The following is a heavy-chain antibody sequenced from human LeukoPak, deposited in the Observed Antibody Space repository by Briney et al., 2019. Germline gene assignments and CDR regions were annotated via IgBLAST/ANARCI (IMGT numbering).Heavy chain of an antibody. D-gene: IGHD6-19*01. J-gene: IGHJ3*02. V-gene: IGHV1-8*01. CDR2: MNPNSGHT. CDR1: GYTFTSYD. CDR3: ARGKVAVAATDDAFEI. Sequence: ASVKVSCKASGYTFTSYDINWVRQATGQGLEWMGWMNPNSGHTGYAQKFQGRVTMTRNTSISTAYMELSSLRSEDTAVYYCARGKVAVAATDDAFEIWGQGTIVTVSS.